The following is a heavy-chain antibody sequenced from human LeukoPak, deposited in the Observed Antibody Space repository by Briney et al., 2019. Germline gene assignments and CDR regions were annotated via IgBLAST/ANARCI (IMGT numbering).Heavy chain of an antibody. D-gene: IGHD6-6*01. CDR2: INPNSGGT. CDR3: ARVVAARNWYFDL. Sequence: ASVKVSCKASGYTFTGYYMHWVRQAPGQGLEWMGRINPNSGGTNYAQKFQGRVTMTRDTSISTAYMELRRLRSDDTAVYSCARVVAARNWYFDLWGRGTLVTVAS. J-gene: IGHJ2*01. CDR1: GYTFTGYY. V-gene: IGHV1-2*06.